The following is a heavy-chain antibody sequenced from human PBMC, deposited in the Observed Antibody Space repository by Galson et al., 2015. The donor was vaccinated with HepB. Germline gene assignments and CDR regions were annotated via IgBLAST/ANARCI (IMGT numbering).Heavy chain of an antibody. CDR1: GFTFSSYA. CDR2: ISYDGSNK. J-gene: IGHJ4*02. Sequence: SLRLSCAASGFTFSSYAMHWVRQAPGKGLEWVAVISYDGSNKYYADSVKGRFTISRDNSKNTLYLQMNSLRAEDTAVYYCAKDSVGASDYWGQGTLVTVSS. V-gene: IGHV3-30*04. CDR3: AKDSVGASDY. D-gene: IGHD1-26*01.